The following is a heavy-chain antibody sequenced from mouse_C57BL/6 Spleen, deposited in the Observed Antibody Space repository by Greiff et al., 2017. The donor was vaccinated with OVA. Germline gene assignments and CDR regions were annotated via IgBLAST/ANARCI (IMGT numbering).Heavy chain of an antibody. Sequence: VQLQQSDAELVKPGASVKISCKVSGYTFTDHTIHWMKQRPEQGLEWIGYIYPRDGSTKYNAKFKGKATLTADKSSRTAYMQLNSLTSEDSAVYVCAREGLWYPNYFDYWGKGTTLTVAS. D-gene: IGHD2-1*01. CDR1: GYTFTDHT. CDR2: IYPRDGST. V-gene: IGHV1-78*01. CDR3: AREGLWYPNYFDY. J-gene: IGHJ2*01.